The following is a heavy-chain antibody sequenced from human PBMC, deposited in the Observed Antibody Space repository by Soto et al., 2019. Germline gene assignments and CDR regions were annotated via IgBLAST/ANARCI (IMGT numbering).Heavy chain of an antibody. CDR1: GGSVSSGSYY. V-gene: IGHV4-61*01. CDR2: IYYSGST. J-gene: IGHJ6*02. D-gene: IGHD4-4*01. CDR3: ASLVLQLGYYYGMDV. Sequence: PSETLSLTCTVSGGSVSSGSYYWSWIRQSPGKGLEWIGYIYYSGSTNYNPSLKSRVTISVDTSKNQFSLKLSSVTAADTAVYYCASLVLQLGYYYGMDVWGQGTTVTVSS.